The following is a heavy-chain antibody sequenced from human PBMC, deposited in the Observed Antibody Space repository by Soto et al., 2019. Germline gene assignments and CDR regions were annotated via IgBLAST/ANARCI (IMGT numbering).Heavy chain of an antibody. CDR1: GYTFTSYG. D-gene: IGHD3-3*01. CDR2: ISAYNGNT. J-gene: IGHJ3*02. V-gene: IGHV1-18*04. Sequence: ASVKVSCKASGYTFTSYGISWVRQAPGQGLEWMGWISAYNGNTNYAQKLQGRVTMTTDTSTSTAYMELRSLRSDDTAVYYCARDFYRFLERSPPRAFDICGPGTMVTVPS. CDR3: ARDFYRFLERSPPRAFDI.